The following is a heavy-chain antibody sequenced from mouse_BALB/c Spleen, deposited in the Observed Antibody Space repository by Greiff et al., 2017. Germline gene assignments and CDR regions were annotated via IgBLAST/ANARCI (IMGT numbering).Heavy chain of an antibody. Sequence: ESGPGLVKPSQSLSLTCTVTGYSITSDYAWNWIRQFPGNKLEWMGYISYSGSTSYNPSLKSRISITRDTSKNQFFLQLNSVTTEDTATYYCARWDYYFDYWGQGTTLTVSS. CDR2: ISYSGST. D-gene: IGHD4-1*01. J-gene: IGHJ2*01. CDR3: ARWDYYFDY. CDR1: GYSITSDYA. V-gene: IGHV3-2*02.